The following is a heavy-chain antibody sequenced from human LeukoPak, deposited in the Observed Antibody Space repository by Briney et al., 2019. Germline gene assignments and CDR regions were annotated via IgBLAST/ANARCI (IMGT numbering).Heavy chain of an antibody. D-gene: IGHD1-26*01. J-gene: IGHJ5*02. Sequence: PGGSLRLSCVASGFTFSDYAMSWVRQTPGKGLEWVSFISGSGGSTYYADSVKGRFTISRDNAKNTLYLQMNNLRAEDTAVYYCTTSGGSYRFDPWGQGTLVTVSS. CDR3: TTSGGSYRFDP. V-gene: IGHV3-23*01. CDR1: GFTFSDYA. CDR2: ISGSGGST.